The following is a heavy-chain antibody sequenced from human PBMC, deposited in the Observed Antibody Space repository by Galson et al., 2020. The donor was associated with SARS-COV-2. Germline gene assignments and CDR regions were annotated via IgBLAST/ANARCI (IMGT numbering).Heavy chain of an antibody. CDR1: GFTVSSNY. D-gene: IGHD4-17*01. J-gene: IGHJ6*02. CDR3: ARTMTTPEGMDV. CDR2: IYSGGDK. Sequence: TGGSLRLSRAASGFTVSSNYMSWVRQAPGKGLEWVTIIYSGGDKYYADSVKGRLTISRDNSKNTLYLQMNSLRVEDTAVYYCARTMTTPEGMDVWGQGTTVTVSS. V-gene: IGHV3-66*02.